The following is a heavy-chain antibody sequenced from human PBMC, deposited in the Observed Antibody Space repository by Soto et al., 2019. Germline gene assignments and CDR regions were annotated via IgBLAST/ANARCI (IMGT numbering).Heavy chain of an antibody. V-gene: IGHV3-53*01. CDR3: ARGADYHDSSGYWGYFDY. CDR2: IFSSGTT. Sequence: GGSLRLSCAASGFTVSRNYMSWVRQAPGTGLEWVSVIFSSGTTYYADSVKGRFTISRDNSKTTLYLQMNSLRAEDTAVYYCARGADYHDSSGYWGYFDYWGQGTLVTVSS. CDR1: GFTVSRNY. J-gene: IGHJ4*02. D-gene: IGHD3-22*01.